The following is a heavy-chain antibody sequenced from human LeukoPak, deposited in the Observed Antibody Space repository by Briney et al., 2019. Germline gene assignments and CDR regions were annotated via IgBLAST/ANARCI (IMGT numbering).Heavy chain of an antibody. D-gene: IGHD6-19*01. CDR3: TTPLGVAGTDDY. Sequence: GGSLRLSCAASGFTFSGSAMHWVRQASGKGLEWVGRIRSKANSSATAYAASVKGRFTISRDDSKNTAYLQMNSLNTEDTAVYYCTTPLGVAGTDDYWGQGTLVTVSS. J-gene: IGHJ4*02. CDR1: GFTFSGSA. V-gene: IGHV3-73*01. CDR2: IRSKANSSAT.